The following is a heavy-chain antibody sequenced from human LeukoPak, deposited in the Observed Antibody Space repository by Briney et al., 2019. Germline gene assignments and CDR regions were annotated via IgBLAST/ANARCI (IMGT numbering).Heavy chain of an antibody. V-gene: IGHV3-21*01. CDR3: AREGGRSSTSCYVY. J-gene: IGHJ4*02. CDR2: ISSSSSYI. Sequence: GGSLRLSCAASGFTFSSYSMNWVHQAPGKGLEWVSSISSSSSYIYYADSVKGRFTISRDNAKNSLYLQMNSLRAEDTAVYYCAREGGRSSTSCYVYWGQGTLVTVSS. CDR1: GFTFSSYS. D-gene: IGHD2-2*01.